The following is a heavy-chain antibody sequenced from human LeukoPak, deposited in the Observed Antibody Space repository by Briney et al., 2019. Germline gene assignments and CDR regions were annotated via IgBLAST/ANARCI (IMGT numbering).Heavy chain of an antibody. V-gene: IGHV4-59*02. CDR2: IYYTGST. CDR1: GGSVTSYY. Sequence: PSETLSLTCTVSGGSVTSYYWSWIRQPPGKGLEWIGYIYYTGSTNYNPSLKSRVTISVDTSKNQFSLKLSSVTAADTAVYYCARTIAVAGRGSFDPWGQGTLVTVSS. CDR3: ARTIAVAGRGSFDP. J-gene: IGHJ5*02. D-gene: IGHD6-19*01.